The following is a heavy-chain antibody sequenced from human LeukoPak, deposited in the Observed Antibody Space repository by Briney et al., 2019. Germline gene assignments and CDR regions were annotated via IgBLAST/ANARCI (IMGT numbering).Heavy chain of an antibody. CDR1: GFTFSNYW. CDR3: ARVRVSSYYGMDI. Sequence: PGGSLRLSRVASGFTFSNYWMSWVRQAPGKGLEWVANIKEDESEKYYVNSVNGRFTISRDNAKNSLFLQMNSLRAEDTAVYYCARVRVSSYYGMDIWGQGTTVTVSS. D-gene: IGHD2/OR15-2a*01. J-gene: IGHJ6*02. CDR2: IKEDESEK. V-gene: IGHV3-7*05.